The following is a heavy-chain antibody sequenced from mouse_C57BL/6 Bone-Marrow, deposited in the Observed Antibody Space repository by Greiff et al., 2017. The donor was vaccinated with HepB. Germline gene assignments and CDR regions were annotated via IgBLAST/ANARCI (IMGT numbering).Heavy chain of an antibody. CDR2: ISSGGSYT. D-gene: IGHD1-1*02. J-gene: IGHJ4*01. V-gene: IGHV5-6*01. CDR3: AEGVGEY. Sequence: EVKLVESGGDLVKPGGSLKLSCAASGFTFSSYGMSWVRQTPDKRLEWVATISSGGSYTYYPDSVKGRFTISRDNAKNTLYVQMSSLKSEGTAMYFCAEGVGEYWGEGTSVTVSS. CDR1: GFTFSSYG.